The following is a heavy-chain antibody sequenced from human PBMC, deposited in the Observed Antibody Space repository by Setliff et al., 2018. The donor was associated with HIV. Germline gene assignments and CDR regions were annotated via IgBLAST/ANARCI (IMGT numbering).Heavy chain of an antibody. CDR2: IGAFSGFT. CDR3: ARDVDISGRGSALDI. CDR1: GYIFNNFG. Sequence: ASVKVSCKATGYIFNNFGITWVRQAPGQGLEWMGWIGAFSGFTNYAPKLQARVTLTTDTSTSTAYMELRSLTSDDTAVYYCARDVDISGRGSALDIWGQGTGVTVSS. D-gene: IGHD3-16*01. V-gene: IGHV1-18*01. J-gene: IGHJ3*02.